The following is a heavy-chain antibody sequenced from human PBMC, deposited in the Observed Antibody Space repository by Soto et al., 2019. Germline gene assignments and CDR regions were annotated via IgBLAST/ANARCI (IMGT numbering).Heavy chain of an antibody. CDR1: GFTFSSYA. V-gene: IGHV3-30-3*01. J-gene: IGHJ5*02. Sequence: QVQLVESGGGVVQPGRSLRLSCAASGFTFSSYAMHWVRQAPGKGLEWVAVISYDGSNKYYAASVKGRFTISRDNSKNTLYLQMNSLRAEDTAVYSCARQGWSTVTSNWFDTWGQGTLVTVSS. CDR2: ISYDGSNK. CDR3: ARQGWSTVTSNWFDT. D-gene: IGHD4-17*01.